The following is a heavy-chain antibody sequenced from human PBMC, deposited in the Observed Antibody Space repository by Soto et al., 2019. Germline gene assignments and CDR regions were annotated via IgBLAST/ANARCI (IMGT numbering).Heavy chain of an antibody. CDR2: INLRGGTT. CDR3: ARGPDDSDVPRWDY. Sequence: QVQLMQSGAEVRKPGASVRLSCETSGYSFNQYYIHWVRQAPGQGLEWMGIINLRGGTTEYAHKFRGRVTVTGDTSTSTAYMELRSLRSEDTAIYFCARGPDDSDVPRWDYWGQGTLVTVSS. J-gene: IGHJ4*02. V-gene: IGHV1-46*02. CDR1: GYSFNQYY. D-gene: IGHD4-17*01.